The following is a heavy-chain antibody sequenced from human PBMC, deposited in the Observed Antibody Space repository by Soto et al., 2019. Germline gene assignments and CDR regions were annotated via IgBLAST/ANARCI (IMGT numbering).Heavy chain of an antibody. D-gene: IGHD3-16*02. CDR2: IYSGGST. V-gene: IGHV3-53*01. CDR3: AREVYDYVWGSYRYNYFDY. CDR1: GFTVSSNY. Sequence: GGSLRLSCAASGFTVSSNYMSWVRQAPGKGLEWVSVIYSGGSTYYADSVKGRFTISRDNSKNTLYLQMNSLRAEDTAVYYCAREVYDYVWGSYRYNYFDYWGQGTLVTVSS. J-gene: IGHJ4*02.